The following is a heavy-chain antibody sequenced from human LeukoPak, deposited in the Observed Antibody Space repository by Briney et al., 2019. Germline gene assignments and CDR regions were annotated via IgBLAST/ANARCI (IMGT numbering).Heavy chain of an antibody. CDR3: ARRRNWNYEDGYGMDV. D-gene: IGHD1-7*01. V-gene: IGHV5-51*01. J-gene: IGHJ6*02. Sequence: GESLKISCKGSGYSFTSYWIGWVRQMPGKGLEWMGITYPGDSDTRYSPSFQGQVTISADKSISTAYLQWSSLKASDTAMYYCARRRNWNYEDGYGMDVWGQGTTVTVSS. CDR1: GYSFTSYW. CDR2: TYPGDSDT.